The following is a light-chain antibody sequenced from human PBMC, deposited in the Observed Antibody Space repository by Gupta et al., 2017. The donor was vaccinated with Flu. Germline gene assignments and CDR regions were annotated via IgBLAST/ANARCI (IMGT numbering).Light chain of an antibody. CDR1: NIGIKS. V-gene: IGLV3-21*02. CDR2: DDS. Sequence: SYVLTPPPSVSVAPGQTARITCGGTNIGIKSVHWYQQKPGQAPVLVVYDDSERPSGIPERFSGSNSGNTATLTISRVEAGDEADYYCQVWDSSSDHPYVVFGGGTKLTVL. J-gene: IGLJ2*01. CDR3: QVWDSSSDHPYVV.